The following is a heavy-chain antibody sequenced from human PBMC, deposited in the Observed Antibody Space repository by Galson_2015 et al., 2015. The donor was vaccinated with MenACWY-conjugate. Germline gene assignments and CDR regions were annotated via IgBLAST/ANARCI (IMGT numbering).Heavy chain of an antibody. J-gene: IGHJ4*02. D-gene: IGHD6-13*01. CDR1: GGSFSGNY. V-gene: IGHV4-34*01. Sequence: TLSLTCDVHGGSFSGNYWSWIRQTPGKGLEWIGEINRSGITNYNPSLSSRATISADTSKNQLSLKLTSVTAADMAMYYCARLAFVSGWYYFDYWGQGTQVTVSS. CDR3: ARLAFVSGWYYFDY. CDR2: INRSGIT.